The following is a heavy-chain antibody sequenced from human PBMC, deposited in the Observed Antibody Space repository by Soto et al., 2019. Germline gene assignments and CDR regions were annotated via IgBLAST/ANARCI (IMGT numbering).Heavy chain of an antibody. J-gene: IGHJ6*02. V-gene: IGHV3-30*18. CDR3: AKDFSIYYYYYGMHV. D-gene: IGHD3-3*01. CDR2: ISYDGSNK. CDR1: GFTFSSYG. Sequence: QVQLVESGGGVVQPGRSLRLSCAASGFTFSSYGMHWVRQAPGKGLEWVAVISYDGSNKYYADSVKGRFTISKDNSNNTLYLQMNRLRAEDTAVYYFAKDFSIYYYYYGMHVWGQGTTVTVSS.